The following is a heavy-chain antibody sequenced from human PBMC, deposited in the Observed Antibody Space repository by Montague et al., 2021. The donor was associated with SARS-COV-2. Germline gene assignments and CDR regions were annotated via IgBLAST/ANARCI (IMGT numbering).Heavy chain of an antibody. CDR3: ARGTKRVFTYGYDSSGYASDY. V-gene: IGHV4-34*01. CDR1: GGSFSGYY. Sequence: SETLSLTCAVYGGSFSGYYWSWIRQPPGKGLGWIGEINHSGSTKYNPSLMSRVTISVDTSKNQFSLKLSSVTVADTAVYYCARGTKRVFTYGYDSSGYASDYWGQGTLVTVSS. CDR2: INHSGST. D-gene: IGHD3-22*01. J-gene: IGHJ4*02.